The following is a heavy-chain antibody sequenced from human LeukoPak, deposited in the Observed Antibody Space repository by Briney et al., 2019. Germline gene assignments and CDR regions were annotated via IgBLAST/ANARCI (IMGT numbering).Heavy chain of an antibody. J-gene: IGHJ4*02. CDR2: IKQDGSEK. CDR3: AKDMITFGGVIVQYYFDY. Sequence: GGSLRLSCAASGFTFSSYWMSWVRQAPGKGLEWVANIKQDGSEKYYVDSVKGRFTISRDNAKNSLYLQMNSLRAEDTAVYYCAKDMITFGGVIVQYYFDYWGQGTLVTVSS. D-gene: IGHD3-16*02. V-gene: IGHV3-7*01. CDR1: GFTFSSYW.